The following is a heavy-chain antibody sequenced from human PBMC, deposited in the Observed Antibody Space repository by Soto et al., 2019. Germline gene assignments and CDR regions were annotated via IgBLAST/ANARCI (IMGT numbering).Heavy chain of an antibody. V-gene: IGHV3-15*01. CDR3: TTEDRGYYYYYGMDV. CDR2: IKSKTDGGTT. CDR1: GFTFSNAW. J-gene: IGHJ6*02. Sequence: EVQLVESGGGLVKPGGSLRLSCAASGFTFSNAWMSWVRQAPGKGLEWVGRIKSKTDGGTTDYAAPVKGRFTISRDDSKNTLYLQMNSLKTEDTAVYYCTTEDRGYYYYYGMDVWGQGTTVTVSS.